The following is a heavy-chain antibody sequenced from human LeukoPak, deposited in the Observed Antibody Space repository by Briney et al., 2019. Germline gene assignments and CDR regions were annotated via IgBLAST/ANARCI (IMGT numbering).Heavy chain of an antibody. V-gene: IGHV4-59*01. Sequence: SETLSLTCTVSGGSISNYYWSWIRQPPGKGLEWIGYIYYSGSTNYNPSLKSRLTISVDTSKNQFSPKLSSVTAADTAVYYCARDSTTGLLGYWGQGTLVTVSS. CDR2: IYYSGST. D-gene: IGHD1-1*01. CDR3: ARDSTTGLLGY. J-gene: IGHJ4*02. CDR1: GGSISNYY.